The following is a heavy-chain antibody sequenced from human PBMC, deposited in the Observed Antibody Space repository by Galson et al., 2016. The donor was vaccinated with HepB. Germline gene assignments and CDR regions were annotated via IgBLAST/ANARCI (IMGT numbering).Heavy chain of an antibody. CDR3: ARDGQGGYDYFYGLDV. V-gene: IGHV1-69*13. D-gene: IGHD3-16*01. Sequence: SVTVSCKASGGTFSSYAISWVRQAPGQGLEWTGGIIPIFGAANYAQKFQGRATISADEATRTVYMELSSLKSDDTAVYYCARDGQGGYDYFYGLDVWGQGTTVTVSS. J-gene: IGHJ6*02. CDR2: IIPIFGAA. CDR1: GGTFSSYA.